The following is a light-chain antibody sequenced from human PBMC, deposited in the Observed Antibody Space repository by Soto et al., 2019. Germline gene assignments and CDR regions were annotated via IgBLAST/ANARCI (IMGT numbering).Light chain of an antibody. V-gene: IGKV3-11*01. CDR3: QQRTNWLWT. CDR2: DAS. CDR1: QSVSSY. Sequence: EIVLTQSPATLSLSPGERATLSCRASQSVSSYLAWYQQKPGQAPRLLIYDASNRATGIPARFSGSGSGTDFTLTISSLEPEDFAVYYCQQRTNWLWTFGGGTKVDI. J-gene: IGKJ4*01.